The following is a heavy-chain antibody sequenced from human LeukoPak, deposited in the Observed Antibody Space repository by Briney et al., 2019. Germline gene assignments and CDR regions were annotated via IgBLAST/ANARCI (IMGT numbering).Heavy chain of an antibody. CDR3: AEVEYYDRTGHAFRPWYFDL. Sequence: GGSLRLSCAASGFTFSSYAMSWVRQAPGKGLEWVSFISYSGGSTYYADSVKGRFTISRDNSKNTLYLQMNGLRDEDTAVYYCAEVEYYDRTGHAFRPWYFDLWGRGTLVTVSS. CDR2: ISYSGGST. CDR1: GFTFSSYA. V-gene: IGHV3-23*01. J-gene: IGHJ2*01. D-gene: IGHD3-22*01.